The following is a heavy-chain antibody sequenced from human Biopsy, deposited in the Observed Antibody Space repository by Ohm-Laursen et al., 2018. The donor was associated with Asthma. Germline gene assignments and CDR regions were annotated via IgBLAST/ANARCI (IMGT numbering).Heavy chain of an antibody. V-gene: IGHV4-31*02. J-gene: IGHJ4*02. Sequence: TLSLTWTVSGGSISSSSYYWGWIRQHPGKGLEWIGYIYYSGSTYYNPSLKSRVTISVDTSKNQFSLKLSSVTAADTAVYYCARGPPVDREDWGQGTLVTVSS. CDR2: IYYSGST. CDR1: GGSISSSSYY. D-gene: IGHD5-24*01. CDR3: ARGPPVDRED.